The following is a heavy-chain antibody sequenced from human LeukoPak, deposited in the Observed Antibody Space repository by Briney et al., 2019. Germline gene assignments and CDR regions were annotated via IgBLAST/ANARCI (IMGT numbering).Heavy chain of an antibody. D-gene: IGHD2-21*02. V-gene: IGHV1-46*01. J-gene: IGHJ4*02. CDR2: INPSGGST. Sequence: ASVKVSCKASRYTFTSYYMHWVRQAPGQGLERMGIINPSGGSTSYAQKFQGRVTMTRDTSTSTVYMELSSLRSEDTAVYYCARGAVVTGIDYWGQGTLVTVSS. CDR1: RYTFTSYY. CDR3: ARGAVVTGIDY.